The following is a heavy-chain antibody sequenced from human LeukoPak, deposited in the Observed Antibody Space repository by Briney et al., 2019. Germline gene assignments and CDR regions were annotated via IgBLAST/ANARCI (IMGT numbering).Heavy chain of an antibody. CDR1: GFSFSNYW. CDR3: ARVRGFMTTVTTPEGYYFDY. J-gene: IGHJ4*02. CDR2: IKQDGSEK. Sequence: GGSLRLSCAASGFSFSNYWMSWVRQAPGKGLEWVANIKQDGSEKYYVDSVKGRLTISRDNAKNSLYLQMNSLRAEDTAVYYCARVRGFMTTVTTPEGYYFDYWGQGTLVTVSP. V-gene: IGHV3-7*01. D-gene: IGHD4-17*01.